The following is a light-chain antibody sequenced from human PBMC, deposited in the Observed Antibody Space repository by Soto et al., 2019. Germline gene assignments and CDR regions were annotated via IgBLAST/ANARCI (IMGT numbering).Light chain of an antibody. CDR3: MQSIQFPLT. CDR2: EAF. CDR1: QSLLHTDDKTY. V-gene: IGKV2D-29*01. J-gene: IGKJ4*01. Sequence: DIVVTQTPLSLSVTPGQPASISCKSSQSLLHTDDKTYLYWYLHKSGQPPQLLIYEAFKRFAGVPDRFSGSGSGTDFTLNISRVEAGDVGLYYCMQSIQFPLTFGGGTKVEIK.